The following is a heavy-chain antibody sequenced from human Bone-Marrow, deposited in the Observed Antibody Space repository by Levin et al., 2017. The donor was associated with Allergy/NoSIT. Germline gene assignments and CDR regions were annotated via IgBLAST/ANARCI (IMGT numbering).Heavy chain of an antibody. CDR2: ISGSGGST. J-gene: IGHJ3*02. CDR1: GFTFSSYA. V-gene: IGHV3-23*01. CDR3: AKSLLFLLWFRESNDAFDI. D-gene: IGHD3-10*01. Sequence: GGSLRLSCAASGFTFSSYAMSWVRQAPGKGLEWVSAISGSGGSTYYADSVKGRFTISRDNSKNTLYLQMNSLRAEDTAVYYCAKSLLFLLWFRESNDAFDIWGQGTMVTVSS.